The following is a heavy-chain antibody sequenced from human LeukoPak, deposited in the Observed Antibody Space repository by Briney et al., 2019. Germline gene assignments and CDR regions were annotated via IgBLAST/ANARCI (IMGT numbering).Heavy chain of an antibody. CDR3: ATSNGHLDN. V-gene: IGHV3-48*01. J-gene: IGHJ4*02. CDR2: ISSSTATI. CDR1: GFAFSTYS. Sequence: GGSLRLSCAASGFAFSTYSMNWVRQAPGNGLEWVSSISSSTATIYYADSVKGRFTISRDNAKNSLYLQMNSLRAEDTAVYYCATSNGHLDNWGQGTLVTVSS. D-gene: IGHD2/OR15-2a*01.